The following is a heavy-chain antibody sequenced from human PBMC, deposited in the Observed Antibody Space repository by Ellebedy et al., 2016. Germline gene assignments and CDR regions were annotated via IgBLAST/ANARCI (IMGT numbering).Heavy chain of an antibody. CDR2: IYHSGRT. CDR3: ARGSDVWVGGNSGFDY. J-gene: IGHJ4*02. D-gene: IGHD4-23*01. CDR1: GGSISSGGYF. V-gene: IGHV4-30-2*01. Sequence: SETLSLTXAVSGGSISSGGYFWSWIRQPPGKGLEWIGYIYHSGRTYYNPSLEGRVMLSVDKSKNQFSLKLTSVTAADMAVYYCARGSDVWVGGNSGFDYWGQGTLVTVFS.